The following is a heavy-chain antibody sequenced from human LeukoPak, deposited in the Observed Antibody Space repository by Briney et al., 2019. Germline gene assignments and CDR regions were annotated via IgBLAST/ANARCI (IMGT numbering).Heavy chain of an antibody. CDR2: FFPGGANA. Sequence: GESLKISCKASGYSFTSYWIGWVRPMPGKGLEGRGIFFPGGANARYSPSFKGQVTISADRSINTAYLQWSSLKASDSAMYYCVRLRRYDTSGSTSGYFDFWGQGSLVTVSS. CDR1: GYSFTSYW. CDR3: VRLRRYDTSGSTSGYFDF. V-gene: IGHV5-51*01. J-gene: IGHJ4*02. D-gene: IGHD3-22*01.